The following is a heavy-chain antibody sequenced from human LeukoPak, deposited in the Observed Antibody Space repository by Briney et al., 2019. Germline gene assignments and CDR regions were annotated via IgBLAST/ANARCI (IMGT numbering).Heavy chain of an antibody. CDR1: GGSISSDNYY. CDR2: IYHSGST. V-gene: IGHV4-30-2*01. Sequence: SQTLSLTCNVSGGSISSDNYYWSWIRQPPGKGLEWIGYIYHSGSTYYNPSLKSRVTISVDRSKNQFSLKLSSVTAADTAVYYCARWSTVTTNWFDPWGQGTLVTVSS. CDR3: ARWSTVTTNWFDP. J-gene: IGHJ5*02. D-gene: IGHD4-11*01.